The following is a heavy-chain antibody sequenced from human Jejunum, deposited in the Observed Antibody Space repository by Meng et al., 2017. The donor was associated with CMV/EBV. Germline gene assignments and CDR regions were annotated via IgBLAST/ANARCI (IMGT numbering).Heavy chain of an antibody. J-gene: IGHJ6*02. D-gene: IGHD1-14*01. V-gene: IGHV3-23*03. CDR1: TFSSYA. Sequence: TFSSYAMTWVRQAPGKGLEWVSIIYSGGSAYYTDSVKGRFTISRDNSQDTLYLQMDSLRAEDTAVYYCAKVGQTVRKRYFYGVDVWGRGTTVTVSS. CDR2: IYSGGSA. CDR3: AKVGQTVRKRYFYGVDV.